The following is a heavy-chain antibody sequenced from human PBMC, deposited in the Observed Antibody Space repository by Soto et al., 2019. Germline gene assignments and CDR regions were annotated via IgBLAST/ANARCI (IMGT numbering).Heavy chain of an antibody. CDR3: ARSPSWETTVTPYYFDY. Sequence: QVQLVQSGAEVKKPGASVKVSCKASRYTFISYDINWVRQATGQGLEWMGWMNPKSANTGYAQNFQGRVTMTRNTSISTDYMELSSLISEDTAVYYCARSPSWETTVTPYYFDYWGQGTLVTVSS. CDR1: RYTFISYD. J-gene: IGHJ4*02. CDR2: MNPKSANT. D-gene: IGHD4-4*01. V-gene: IGHV1-8*01.